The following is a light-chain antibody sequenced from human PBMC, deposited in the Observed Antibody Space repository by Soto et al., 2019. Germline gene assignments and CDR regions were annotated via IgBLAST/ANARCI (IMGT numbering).Light chain of an antibody. V-gene: IGKV3-20*01. CDR1: ESVSSNF. CDR2: GAS. Sequence: EVVLTQSPGTLSLSSGERATLSCRASESVSSNFLAWYQQKPGQAPRLLLYGASSRATGIPDRFSGSGSGTDFTLIISRLEPEDFAMYYCQQHGDAPFTFGPGTKVDIK. J-gene: IGKJ3*01. CDR3: QQHGDAPFT.